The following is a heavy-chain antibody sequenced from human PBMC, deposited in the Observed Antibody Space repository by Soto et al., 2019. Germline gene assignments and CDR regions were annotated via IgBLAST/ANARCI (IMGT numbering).Heavy chain of an antibody. J-gene: IGHJ4*02. CDR3: AKSRGGSSWYEGDS. D-gene: IGHD6-13*01. Sequence: QVQLVESGGGVVQPGRSLRLSCAASGFTFSSYGMHWVRQAPGKGLEWVAVISYAGDYQYYADSVKGRCTISRDNSKNTLYLQMNTLRPEDTAVYFCAKSRGGSSWYEGDSWGQGTLVSVSS. CDR1: GFTFSSYG. V-gene: IGHV3-30*18. CDR2: ISYAGDYQ.